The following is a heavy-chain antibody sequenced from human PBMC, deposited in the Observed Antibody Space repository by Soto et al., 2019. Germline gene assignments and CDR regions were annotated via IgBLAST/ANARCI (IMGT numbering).Heavy chain of an antibody. CDR1: GFIFTNFW. V-gene: IGHV3-74*01. CDR2: IDTSGSST. J-gene: IGHJ4*02. CDR3: AKDSWYFDL. Sequence: PGGSLRLSCEASGFIFTNFWMHWVRQVPGKGLVWVSHIDTSGSSTSYADSVKGRFTISRDNAKNTVSLQMNSLRAEDTGVYYCAKDSWYFDLWSQGSLVTVSS. D-gene: IGHD6-13*01.